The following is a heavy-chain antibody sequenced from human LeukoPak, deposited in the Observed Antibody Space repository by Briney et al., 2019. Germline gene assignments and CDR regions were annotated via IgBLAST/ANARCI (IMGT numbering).Heavy chain of an antibody. CDR1: GGSIRSYY. Sequence: PSETLSLTCTVSGGSIRSYYWSWIRQPAGKGLEWIGRIYSSGSTNYNPSLKSRVTMSVDTSKNQLSLKLSSVTAADTAVYYCAREGYGYSLTFDIWGQGTMVTVSS. V-gene: IGHV4-4*07. CDR2: IYSSGST. CDR3: AREGYGYSLTFDI. D-gene: IGHD5-18*01. J-gene: IGHJ3*02.